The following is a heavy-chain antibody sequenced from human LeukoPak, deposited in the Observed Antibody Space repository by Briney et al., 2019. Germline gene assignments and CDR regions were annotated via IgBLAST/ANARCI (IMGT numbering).Heavy chain of an antibody. CDR3: AREGMDYDFWSGYPPRTYYMDV. Sequence: PSGTLSLTCAVSGDSITSSNWWSWVRQPPEKGLEWIGEIYHSGNTNYNPPLKSRVTISVDTSKNQFSLKLSSVTAADTAVYYCAREGMDYDFWSGYPPRTYYMDVWGKGTTVTVSS. D-gene: IGHD3-3*01. CDR2: IYHSGNT. J-gene: IGHJ6*03. CDR1: GDSITSSNW. V-gene: IGHV4-4*02.